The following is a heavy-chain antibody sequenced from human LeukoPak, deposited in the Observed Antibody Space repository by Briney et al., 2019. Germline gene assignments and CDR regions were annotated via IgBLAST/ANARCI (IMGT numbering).Heavy chain of an antibody. J-gene: IGHJ6*03. CDR3: ARHRRYQLRTTYYYMDV. Sequence: PSETLSLTCAVYGGSFSGYYWSWIRQPPGKELEWIGEINHSGSTNYNPSLKSRVTISVDTSKNQFSLKLSSVTAADTAVYYCARHRRYQLRTTYYYMDVWGKGTTVTVSS. CDR2: INHSGST. CDR1: GGSFSGYY. D-gene: IGHD2-2*01. V-gene: IGHV4-34*01.